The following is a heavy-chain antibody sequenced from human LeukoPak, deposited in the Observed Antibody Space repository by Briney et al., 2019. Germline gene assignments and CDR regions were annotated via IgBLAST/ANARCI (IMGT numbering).Heavy chain of an antibody. CDR2: IIPILGIA. CDR1: GGTFSSYT. V-gene: IGHV1-69*02. J-gene: IGHJ6*03. D-gene: IGHD6-13*01. Sequence: SVKVSCKASGGTFSSYTISWVRQAPGQGLEWMGRIIPILGIANYAQKFQGRVTITADKSTSTAYMELSSLRSEDTAVYYCAASTAAAGILDYYYYMDVWGKGTTVTVSS. CDR3: AASTAAAGILDYYYYMDV.